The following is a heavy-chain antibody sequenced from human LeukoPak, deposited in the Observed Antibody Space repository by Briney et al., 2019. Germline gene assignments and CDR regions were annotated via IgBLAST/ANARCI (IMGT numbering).Heavy chain of an antibody. V-gene: IGHV4-4*09. Sequence: KASETLSLTCSVSGASLSSYFWAWIRQPPGKRLEWIGSVYSRWSSDYNPSFKSRDSMSVDTSNSQLSLKLTSLSAADTAVYYCASQNLGQLSFFDNWGQGALVTVSS. CDR3: ASQNLGQLSFFDN. CDR2: VYSRWSS. CDR1: GASLSSYF. J-gene: IGHJ4*02. D-gene: IGHD3-16*02.